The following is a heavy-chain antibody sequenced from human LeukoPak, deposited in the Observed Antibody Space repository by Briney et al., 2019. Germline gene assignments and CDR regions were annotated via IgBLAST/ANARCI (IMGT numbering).Heavy chain of an antibody. Sequence: GGSLRLSCAASGFTFSSYWMSWVRQAPGKGLEWVANIKQDGSEKYYVDSVKGRFTISRDNAKNSLYLQMNSLRAEDTAVYYCARDFYRGYSYGFPGYWGQGTLVTVSS. D-gene: IGHD5-18*01. V-gene: IGHV3-7*03. J-gene: IGHJ4*02. CDR2: IKQDGSEK. CDR3: ARDFYRGYSYGFPGY. CDR1: GFTFSSYW.